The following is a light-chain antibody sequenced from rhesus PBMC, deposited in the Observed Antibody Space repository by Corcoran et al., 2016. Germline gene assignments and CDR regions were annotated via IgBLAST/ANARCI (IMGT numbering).Light chain of an antibody. CDR2: EGS. V-gene: IGKV2-90*01. CDR1: QSLLHSGGKTF. CDR3: MQGIQLPYT. J-gene: IGKJ2*01. Sequence: DIVMTQTPLSLPVTPGEPASISCRSSQSLLHSGGKTFLDWYLQKPGQSPQLLIYEGSNRAPGVPDRFSGRGSGHDFTLKISRVEAGDVGVYYCMQGIQLPYTFGQGTKVEIK.